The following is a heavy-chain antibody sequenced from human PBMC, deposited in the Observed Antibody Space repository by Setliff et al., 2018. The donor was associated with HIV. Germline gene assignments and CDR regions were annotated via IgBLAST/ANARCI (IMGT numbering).Heavy chain of an antibody. CDR3: ARRGYNYGYFDY. CDR2: SYTSGST. J-gene: IGHJ4*02. D-gene: IGHD5-18*01. V-gene: IGHV4-61*02. CDR1: GGSISSGSYY. Sequence: SETLSLTCTVSGGSISSGSYYWSWIRQPAGKGLEWIGRSYTSGSTNYNPSLKSQVTIAVDTSKNQFSLKLSSVTAADTAVYYCARRGYNYGYFDYWGQGTLVTVSS.